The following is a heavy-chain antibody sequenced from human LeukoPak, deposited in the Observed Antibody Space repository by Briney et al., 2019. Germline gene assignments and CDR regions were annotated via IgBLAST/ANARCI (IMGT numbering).Heavy chain of an antibody. CDR3: ARVNQPLVLYY. CDR1: GYSFTSYG. CDR2: ISAYNGNT. D-gene: IGHD6-13*01. Sequence: ASVKVSCKTSGYSFTSYGISWVRQAPGQGLEWMGWISAYNGNTNYARKLQGRVTLTTDTATSTAYMELRSLRSDDTAVYYCARVNQPLVLYYWGQGTLVTVSS. J-gene: IGHJ4*02. V-gene: IGHV1-18*01.